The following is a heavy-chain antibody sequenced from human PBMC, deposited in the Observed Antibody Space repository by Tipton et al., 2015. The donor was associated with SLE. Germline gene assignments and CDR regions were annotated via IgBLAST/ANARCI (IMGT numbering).Heavy chain of an antibody. CDR2: IYYSGST. J-gene: IGHJ3*02. CDR1: GGSISSYY. Sequence: TLSLTCTVSGGSISSYYWSWIRQPPGKGLEWIGYIYYSGSTNYNPSLKSRVTISVDTSKNQFSLKLSSVTAADTAVYYCARAGGSYDAFDIWGQGTMVTVSS. V-gene: IGHV4-59*12. D-gene: IGHD3-10*01. CDR3: ARAGGSYDAFDI.